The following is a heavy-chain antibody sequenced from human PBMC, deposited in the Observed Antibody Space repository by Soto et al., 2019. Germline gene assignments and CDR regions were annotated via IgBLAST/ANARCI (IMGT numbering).Heavy chain of an antibody. CDR1: GSTFTSYP. J-gene: IGHJ4*02. CDR2: VNSYDGTT. CDR3: AREYYGTTTWIDY. D-gene: IGHD1-7*01. Sequence: QVQLVQSAPEVKRPGDSVKVSCKTSGSTFTSYPYSWVRQAPGQGLQWMGWVNSYDGTTKVAQQFRDRISLTADKSAATVFMELRRLTSDDTAVYYCAREYYGTTTWIDYWGQGTLVAVSS. V-gene: IGHV1-18*04.